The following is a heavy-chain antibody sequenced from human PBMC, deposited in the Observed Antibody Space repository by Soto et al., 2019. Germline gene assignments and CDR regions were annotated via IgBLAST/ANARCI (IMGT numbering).Heavy chain of an antibody. J-gene: IGHJ6*02. V-gene: IGHV3-30*03. CDR1: GFTFSSYG. D-gene: IGHD6-6*01. CDR2: ISYDGSNK. CDR3: AIASSCYYYYGMAV. Sequence: QVQLVESGGGVVQPGRSLRLSCAASGFTFSSYGRHWVRQAPGKGLEWVAVISYDGSNKYYADSVKGRFTISGDNSKNTLYLQMNSLRAEGTAVYYCAIASSCYYYYGMAVWGQGTTVTVSS.